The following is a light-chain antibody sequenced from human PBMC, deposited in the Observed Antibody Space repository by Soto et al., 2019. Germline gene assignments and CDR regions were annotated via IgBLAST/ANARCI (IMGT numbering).Light chain of an antibody. Sequence: EIVMTQSPATLSVSPGERATLSCRASQSISSKLAWYQQKPGQAPRLLIYGASTRATGIPARFSCSGSGTEFTLTITSLQPEDFAVYYCQEYNNWHPITFGGGTKVEIK. CDR3: QEYNNWHPIT. CDR1: QSISSK. CDR2: GAS. V-gene: IGKV3-15*01. J-gene: IGKJ4*01.